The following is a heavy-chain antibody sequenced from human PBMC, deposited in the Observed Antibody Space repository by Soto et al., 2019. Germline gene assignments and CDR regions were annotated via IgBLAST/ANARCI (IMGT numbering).Heavy chain of an antibody. Sequence: RLSCAASGFTFSSYGMHWVRQAPGKGLGWVAVISYDGSNKYYADSVKGRFTISRDNSKNTLYLQMNSLRAEDTAVYYCAKNLYLGQEYYYYGMDVWGQGTTVTVSS. CDR3: AKNLYLGQEYYYYGMDV. CDR1: GFTFSSYG. J-gene: IGHJ6*01. CDR2: ISYDGSNK. V-gene: IGHV3-30*18. D-gene: IGHD7-27*01.